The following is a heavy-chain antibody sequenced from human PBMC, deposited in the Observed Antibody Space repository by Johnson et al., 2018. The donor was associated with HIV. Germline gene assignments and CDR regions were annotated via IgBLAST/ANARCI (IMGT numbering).Heavy chain of an antibody. CDR2: INFNGVST. D-gene: IGHD3-22*01. V-gene: IGHV3-20*03. CDR3: ARIIIEYYYESSGGAFDI. Sequence: VQLAESAGGVLRPGRPLRLSSPASVFTSADYGSTWVRPAPVKSLECFSGINFNGVSTRYPTSAKGRFPISRDNAKDSLYLQMNSLRAEDTALYYSARIIIEYYYESSGGAFDIWGQGTMITVSS. CDR1: VFTSADYG. J-gene: IGHJ3*02.